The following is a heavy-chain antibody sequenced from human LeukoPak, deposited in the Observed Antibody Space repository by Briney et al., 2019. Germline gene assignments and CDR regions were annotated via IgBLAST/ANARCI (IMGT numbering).Heavy chain of an antibody. CDR3: ARLSPYCSGGSCYREYNWFDP. CDR2: IYPGGSDT. Sequence: GESLKISCKGSGYNFTTYWIGWVRQMPGKGLEWMGIIYPGGSDTRYSPSFQVQVTISADRSITTAYLQWSSLKASDTAMYYCARLSPYCSGGSCYREYNWFDPWGQGTLVTVSS. V-gene: IGHV5-51*01. J-gene: IGHJ5*02. D-gene: IGHD2-15*01. CDR1: GYNFTTYW.